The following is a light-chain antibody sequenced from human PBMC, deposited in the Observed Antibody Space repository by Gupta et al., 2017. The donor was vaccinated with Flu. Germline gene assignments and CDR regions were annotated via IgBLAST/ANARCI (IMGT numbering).Light chain of an antibody. CDR2: GAS. J-gene: IGKJ3*01. CDR1: QSANSRF. CDR3: QQYDYSAFT. Sequence: EIVLTQFPGTLSLSPGERATPSCRASQSANSRFLAWYQQKLGQAPRLLIYGASTRATGIPDRFSGNGSGTDFTLTISRLEPEDFAVYFCQQYDYSAFTFGPGTKVDIK. V-gene: IGKV3-20*01.